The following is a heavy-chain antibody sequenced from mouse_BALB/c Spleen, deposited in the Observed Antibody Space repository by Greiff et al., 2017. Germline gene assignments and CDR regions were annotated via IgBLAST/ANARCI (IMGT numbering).Heavy chain of an antibody. J-gene: IGHJ4*01. CDR2: IYPYNGGT. CDR1: GYTFTDYN. V-gene: IGHV1S29*02. D-gene: IGHD3-1*01. Sequence: EVQGVESGPELVKPGASVKISCKASGYTFTDYNMHWVKQSHGKSLEWIGYIYPYNGGTGYNQKFKSKATLTVDNSSSTAYMELRSLTSEDSAVYYCARPHSSGYSYAMDYWGQGTSVTVSS. CDR3: ARPHSSGYSYAMDY.